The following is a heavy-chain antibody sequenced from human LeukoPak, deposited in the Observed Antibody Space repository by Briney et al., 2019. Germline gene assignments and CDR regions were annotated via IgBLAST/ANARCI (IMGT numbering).Heavy chain of an antibody. CDR3: AREAEMATITDY. V-gene: IGHV3-21*01. CDR2: ISSSSSYI. CDR1: GFTFSTYG. D-gene: IGHD5-24*01. Sequence: PGGSLRLSCAASGFTFSTYGMTWVRQAPGKGLEWVSSISSSSSYIYYADSVKGRFTISRDNAKNSLYLQMNSLRAEDTAVYYCAREAEMATITDYWGQGTLVTVSS. J-gene: IGHJ4*02.